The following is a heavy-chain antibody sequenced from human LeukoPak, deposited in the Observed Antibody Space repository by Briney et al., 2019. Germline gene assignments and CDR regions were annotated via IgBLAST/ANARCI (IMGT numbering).Heavy chain of an antibody. V-gene: IGHV1-3*01. CDR2: INAYNGDT. CDR3: ARGSSSDWPLEY. Sequence: ASVKVSCKASGYTFTSYAIHWVRQAPGQRLEWMGWINAYNGDTEYSQKFQGRVTITRDTSASTAYMELSTLRSEDTAVYYCARGSSSDWPLEYWGRGILVTVSS. J-gene: IGHJ4*02. CDR1: GYTFTSYA. D-gene: IGHD6-19*01.